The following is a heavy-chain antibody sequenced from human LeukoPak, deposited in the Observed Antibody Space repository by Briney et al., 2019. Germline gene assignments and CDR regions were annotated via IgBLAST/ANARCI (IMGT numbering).Heavy chain of an antibody. D-gene: IGHD6-19*01. J-gene: IGHJ5*02. CDR2: IYYSGST. CDR3: ARGGGSGWYSSENWFDP. Sequence: SETLSLTCTVSGGSISSSSNYWGWIRQPPGRGLEWIVSIYYSGSTYYNPSLNSRVTISVDTSKNQFSLKLSSVTAADTAVYYCARGGGSGWYSSENWFDPWGQGTLVTVSS. CDR1: GGSISSSSNY. V-gene: IGHV4-39*07.